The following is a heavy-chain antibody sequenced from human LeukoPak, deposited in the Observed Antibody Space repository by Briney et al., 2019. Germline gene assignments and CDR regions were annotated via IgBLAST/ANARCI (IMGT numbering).Heavy chain of an antibody. CDR1: GFTFRSYG. CDR2: IRYDGSNK. V-gene: IGHV3-30*02. J-gene: IGHJ4*02. D-gene: IGHD2-15*01. CDR3: AKSGLNRFDY. Sequence: GGSLRLSCAASGFTFRSYGMHWARQAPGKGLEWVAFIRYDGSNKYYADSVKGRFTISRDDSKNTLYLQMNSLRAEDTAVYYCAKSGLNRFDYWGQGTLVTVSS.